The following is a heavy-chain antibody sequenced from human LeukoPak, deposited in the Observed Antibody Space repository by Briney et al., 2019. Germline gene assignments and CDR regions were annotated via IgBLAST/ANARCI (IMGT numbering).Heavy chain of an antibody. D-gene: IGHD6-19*01. V-gene: IGHV3-30*02. CDR1: GFTFSSYG. CDR3: AKLSPQWLVRPYYIDY. Sequence: GGSLRLSCAASGFTFSSYGMHWVRQAPGKGLEWVAFIRYDGSNKYYADSVKGRFTISRDNSKNTLYLQMNRLRAEDTAVYYCAKLSPQWLVRPYYIDYWGQGTLVTVSS. J-gene: IGHJ4*02. CDR2: IRYDGSNK.